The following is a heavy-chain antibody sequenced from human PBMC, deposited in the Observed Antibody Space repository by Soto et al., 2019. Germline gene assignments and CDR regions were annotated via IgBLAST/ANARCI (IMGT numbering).Heavy chain of an antibody. Sequence: PSETLSLTGTVSGGSISSSSYYWGWIRKPPGKGLEWIGSIYYSGSTYYNPSLKSRVTISVDTSKNQFSLKLSSVTAADTAVYYCARESSSGWSNYYYYGMDVWGQGTTVTVSS. D-gene: IGHD6-19*01. CDR3: ARESSSGWSNYYYYGMDV. J-gene: IGHJ6*02. CDR2: IYYSGST. V-gene: IGHV4-39*01. CDR1: GGSISSSSYY.